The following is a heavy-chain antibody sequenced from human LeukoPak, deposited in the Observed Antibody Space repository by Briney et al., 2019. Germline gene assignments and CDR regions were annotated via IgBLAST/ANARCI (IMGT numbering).Heavy chain of an antibody. CDR1: GYTFTSYG. V-gene: IGHV1-2*02. CDR2: INPNSGGT. D-gene: IGHD6-13*01. Sequence: ASVKVSCKASGYTFTSYGISWVRQAPGQGLEWMGWINPNSGGTNYAQKFQGRVTMTRDTSISTAYMELSRLRSDDTAVYYCARLGGELVPFFDYWGQGTLVTVSS. CDR3: ARLGGELVPFFDY. J-gene: IGHJ4*02.